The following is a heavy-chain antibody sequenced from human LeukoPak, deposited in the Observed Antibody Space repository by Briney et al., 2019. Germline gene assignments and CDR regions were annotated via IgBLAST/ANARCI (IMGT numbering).Heavy chain of an antibody. CDR3: ASRRGSGSYPGKYYYYMDV. Sequence: GASVKVSCKASGYTFTSYGINWVRQAPGQGLEWMGWISAYNGNTNYAQKFQGRVTMTRDTSTTTAYMELRSLRSDDTAVYYCASRRGSGSYPGKYYYYMDVWGKGTTVTISS. J-gene: IGHJ6*03. CDR2: ISAYNGNT. V-gene: IGHV1-18*01. CDR1: GYTFTSYG. D-gene: IGHD3-10*01.